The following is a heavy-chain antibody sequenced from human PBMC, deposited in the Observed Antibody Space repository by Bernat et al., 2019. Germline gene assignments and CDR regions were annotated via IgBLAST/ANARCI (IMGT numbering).Heavy chain of an antibody. CDR2: SYYDGSP. J-gene: IGHJ4*02. CDR3: ARQVSVTTGWYCDY. D-gene: IGHD4-17*01. Sequence: QMQLQESGPGLVKPSETLSLTCSVSGDSIIRSHYYWGWIRQPPGKGLEWIGSSYYDGSPSYNPSLKSRVTMSVDTSKNQFSLKLTSVTATDTAIYYCARQVSVTTGWYCDYWGQGILVTVSS. V-gene: IGHV4-39*01. CDR1: GDSIIRSHYY.